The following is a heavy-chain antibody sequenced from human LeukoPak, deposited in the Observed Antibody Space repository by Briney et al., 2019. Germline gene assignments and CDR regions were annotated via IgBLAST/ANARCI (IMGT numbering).Heavy chain of an antibody. J-gene: IGHJ4*02. CDR1: GGSISSSSYY. D-gene: IGHD3-10*01. CDR2: IYYSGST. Sequence: SETLSLTGTGSGGSISSSSYYWGWVRQPPGKGLELIGSIYYSGSTYYNPSLKSRVTISVDTSKNQFSLKLSSVTAADTAVYYCARHEYYGSGSQHIFDYWGQGTLVTVSS. CDR3: ARHEYYGSGSQHIFDY. V-gene: IGHV4-39*01.